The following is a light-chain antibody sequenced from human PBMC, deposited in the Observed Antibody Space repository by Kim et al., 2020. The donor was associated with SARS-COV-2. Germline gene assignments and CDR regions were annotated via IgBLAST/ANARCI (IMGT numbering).Light chain of an antibody. CDR2: GKN. V-gene: IGLV3-19*01. Sequence: AQGQKVRITCQGDSLRSYYASWYQQKPGQAPVLVIYGKNNRPSGIPDRFSGSSSGNTASLTITGAQAEDEADYYCNSRDSSGNHLVFGGGTQLTVL. CDR1: SLRSYY. CDR3: NSRDSSGNHLV. J-gene: IGLJ3*02.